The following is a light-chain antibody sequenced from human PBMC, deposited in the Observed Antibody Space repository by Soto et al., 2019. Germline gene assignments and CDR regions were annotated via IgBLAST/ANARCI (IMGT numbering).Light chain of an antibody. V-gene: IGKV3-15*01. CDR3: QQYNNWPIT. CDR2: GAS. J-gene: IGKJ5*01. Sequence: EIVMAHSPGTLSVCPVERATLSCMASQIILTNLAWYQQKPGQAPRLLIYGASTRATGIPARFSGSGSGTEFILTISSLQSEDFEIYYCQQYNNWPITFGQGTRLEIK. CDR1: QIILTN.